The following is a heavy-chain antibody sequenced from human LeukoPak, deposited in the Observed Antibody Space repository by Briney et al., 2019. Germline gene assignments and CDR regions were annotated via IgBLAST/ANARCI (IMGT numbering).Heavy chain of an antibody. V-gene: IGHV1-69*05. J-gene: IGHJ6*03. CDR1: GGTFSSYA. D-gene: IGHD4-11*01. Sequence: GASVKVSCKASGGTFSSYAISWVRQAPGQGLEWMGGIIPIFGTANYAQKFQGRVTITTDESTSTAYMELSSLRSEDTAVYYCARDDSTTKAHYYMDVWGKGTTVTVSS. CDR2: IIPIFGTA. CDR3: ARDDSTTKAHYYMDV.